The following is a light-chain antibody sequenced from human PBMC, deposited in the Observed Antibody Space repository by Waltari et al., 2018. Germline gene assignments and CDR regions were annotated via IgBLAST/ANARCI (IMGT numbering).Light chain of an antibody. V-gene: IGKV1D-12*01. CDR3: QQANNWA. Sequence: DIPMTQSPSFVSASIGDTVTITCRAGPGPTQWLSWYQHKSGQAPKLLIYEAFTLHSGVPSRFSSGGSGPDFTLTITNLQPEDFATYYCQQANNWAFGQGTKVEI. CDR1: PGPTQW. J-gene: IGKJ1*01. CDR2: EAF.